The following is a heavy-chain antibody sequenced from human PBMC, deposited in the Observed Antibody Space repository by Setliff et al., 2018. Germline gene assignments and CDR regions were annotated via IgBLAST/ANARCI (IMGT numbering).Heavy chain of an antibody. CDR1: GYSISSGYY. CDR2: IYHSGST. V-gene: IGHV4-38-2*02. J-gene: IGHJ4*02. Sequence: SETLSLTCTVSGYSISSGYYWGWIRQPPGKGLEWIGSIYHSGSTYYNPSLKSRVTISVDTSKNQFSLKLSSVTAADTAVYYCARLDSGYDPDYWGQGTLVTVSS. CDR3: ARLDSGYDPDY. D-gene: IGHD5-12*01.